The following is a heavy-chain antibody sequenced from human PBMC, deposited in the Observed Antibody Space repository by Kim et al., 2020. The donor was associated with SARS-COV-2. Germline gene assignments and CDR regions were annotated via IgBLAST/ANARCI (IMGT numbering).Heavy chain of an antibody. CDR3: ARGGDGMDV. Sequence: ASVKVSCKASGYTFTSYAMHWVRQAQGQRLEWMGWINAGNGNTKYSQKFQGRVTITRDTSASTDYMEMSSLRSEDTAVYYCARGGDGMDVWGLGNTVTVSS. CDR2: INAGNGNT. CDR1: GYTFTSYA. V-gene: IGHV1-3*01. J-gene: IGHJ6*01.